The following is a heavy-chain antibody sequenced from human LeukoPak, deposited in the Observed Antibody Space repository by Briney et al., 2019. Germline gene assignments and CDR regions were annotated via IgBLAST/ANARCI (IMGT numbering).Heavy chain of an antibody. J-gene: IGHJ6*01. CDR1: GFTSHEYA. CDR3: VKDGTRTYYYYGMVV. CDR2: ISWNRDNI. D-gene: IGHD1-7*01. Sequence: RSLRLSSAHPGFTSHEYAMHSVRLAPRKGLGWVARISWNRDNIVYAESVKSRFTLSTDNAKNSLYLQMNCMRAEDTALYYCVKDGTRTYYYYGMVVWGQGTTVAVSS. V-gene: IGHV3-9*02.